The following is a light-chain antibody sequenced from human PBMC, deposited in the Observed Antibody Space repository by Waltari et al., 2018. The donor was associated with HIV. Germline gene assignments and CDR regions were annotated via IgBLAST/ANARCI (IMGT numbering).Light chain of an antibody. V-gene: IGLV1-40*01. CDR3: QSYDNTVNGWV. Sequence: QSVLTQPPSVSGAPGQNVTVSCTGSSSNIGTNYDVHWYQFLPGEVPKLLIYGNTIRPAGVPGRFSGSSSGTSASRAITGLQPADEADYYCQSYDNTVNGWVFGGGTRVTV. J-gene: IGLJ3*02. CDR2: GNT. CDR1: SSNIGTNYD.